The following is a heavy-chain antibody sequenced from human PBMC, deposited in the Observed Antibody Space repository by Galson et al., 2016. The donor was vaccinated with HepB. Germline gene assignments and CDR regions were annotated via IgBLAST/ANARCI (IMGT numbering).Heavy chain of an antibody. V-gene: IGHV1-69*13. Sequence: SVKVSCKASGGTFSSYAISWVRQAPGQGLEWMGGIIPIFGTANYAQKFQGRVTITADESTSTAYMELSSLRSEDTAVYYCARDRPDPPGIMPYGMDVWGQGTTVTVSS. D-gene: IGHD3-10*01. CDR2: IIPIFGTA. J-gene: IGHJ6*02. CDR3: ARDRPDPPGIMPYGMDV. CDR1: GGTFSSYA.